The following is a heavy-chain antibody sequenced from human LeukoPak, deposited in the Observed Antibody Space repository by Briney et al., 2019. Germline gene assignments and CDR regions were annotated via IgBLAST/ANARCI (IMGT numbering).Heavy chain of an antibody. CDR1: GGSFSGYY. V-gene: IGHV4-34*01. Sequence: SETLPLTCAVYGGSFSGYYWSWIRQPPGKGLEWIGEINHSGSTNYNPSLKSRVTISVDTSKNQFSLKLSSVTAADTAVYYCARVGVAAADYWGQGTLVTVSS. CDR2: INHSGST. J-gene: IGHJ4*02. CDR3: ARVGVAAADY. D-gene: IGHD6-13*01.